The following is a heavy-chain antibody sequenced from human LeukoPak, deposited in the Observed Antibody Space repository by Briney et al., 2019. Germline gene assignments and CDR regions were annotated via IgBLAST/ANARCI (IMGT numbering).Heavy chain of an antibody. Sequence: PSETLSLTCTVSGGSISSGGYYWSWIRQPPGKGLEWIGYIYHSGSTYYNPSLKSRVTISVDRSKNQFSLKLSSVTAADTAVYYCARDGSSSPEPSYYYYYMDVWGKGTTVTVSS. V-gene: IGHV4-30-2*01. CDR3: ARDGSSSPEPSYYYYYMDV. CDR2: IYHSGST. D-gene: IGHD6-6*01. CDR1: GGSISSGGYY. J-gene: IGHJ6*03.